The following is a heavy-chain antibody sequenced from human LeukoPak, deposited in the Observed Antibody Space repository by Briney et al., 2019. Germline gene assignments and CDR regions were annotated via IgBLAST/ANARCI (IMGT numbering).Heavy chain of an antibody. J-gene: IGHJ4*02. CDR1: GGSISTYY. V-gene: IGHV4-59*01. D-gene: IGHD3-10*01. CDR3: ARIGGPSLWTY. Sequence: PSETLSLTCAVSGGSISTYYWSWIRQPPGKGLEWIGYIHYSGSSNYNPSLKSRVTISLDTSKNQFSLKLSSVTAADTAVYYCARIGGPSLWTYWGQGTLVTVSS. CDR2: IHYSGSS.